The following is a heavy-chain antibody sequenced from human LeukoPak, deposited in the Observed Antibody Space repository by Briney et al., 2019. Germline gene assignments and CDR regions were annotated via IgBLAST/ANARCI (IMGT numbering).Heavy chain of an antibody. CDR1: GLTLSGYW. CDR2: INGDASST. Sequence: GGSLRLSCAASGLTLSGYWMHWVRQAPGKGLVWVSRINGDASSTSYADSVKGRFTISKDNAKSTLYLQMNSLRVEDTAVYYCARARGNTYGYFEYWGQGALVTVSS. D-gene: IGHD5-18*01. CDR3: ARARGNTYGYFEY. J-gene: IGHJ4*02. V-gene: IGHV3-74*01.